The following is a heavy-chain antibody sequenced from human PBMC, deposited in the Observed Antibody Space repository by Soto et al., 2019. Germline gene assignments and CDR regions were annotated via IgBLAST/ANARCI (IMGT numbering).Heavy chain of an antibody. J-gene: IGHJ6*02. CDR2: VSPPFRTS. CDR1: GVSFNNNG. Sequence: QVQLVQSGAEVKKPGSSVKVSCKTSGVSFNNNGIGWVRQAPGQGLEWMGGVSPPFRTSNDARKFQGRISVTEDASTGTVNRELSSLTSEDTAQYYCARVLYYGSGSYSPYGMDVWGQGTTVTVSS. D-gene: IGHD3-10*01. CDR3: ARVLYYGSGSYSPYGMDV. V-gene: IGHV1-69*01.